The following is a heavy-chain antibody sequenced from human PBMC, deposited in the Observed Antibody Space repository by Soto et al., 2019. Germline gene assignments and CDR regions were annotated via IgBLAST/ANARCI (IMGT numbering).Heavy chain of an antibody. Sequence: EVQLVESGGGLVQPGGSLRRSCAISGITFSAQDIDWVRQAAGKGLEWLGRSRTRADNYATYYAASLKGRFTFSRDDSKSSLSLQMRSLKPGDTAMYSWVLWVRGIINYWGQGTIGIFSS. CDR2: SRTRADNYAT. J-gene: IGHJ4*02. CDR1: GITFSAQD. D-gene: IGHD3-10*01. V-gene: IGHV3-72*01. CDR3: VLWVRGIINY.